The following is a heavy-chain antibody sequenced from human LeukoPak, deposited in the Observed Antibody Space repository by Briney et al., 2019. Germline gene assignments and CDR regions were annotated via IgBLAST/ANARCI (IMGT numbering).Heavy chain of an antibody. CDR3: AKDPSSYYDILTGPTFDI. V-gene: IGHV3-23*01. Sequence: GGSLRLSCAVSGITLSNYAMSWVRQAPGKGLEWVSAISGSGGSTYYADSVKGRFTISRDNSKNTLYLQMNSLRAEDTAVYYCAKDPSSYYDILTGPTFDIWGQGTMVTVSS. D-gene: IGHD3-9*01. CDR1: GITLSNYA. J-gene: IGHJ3*02. CDR2: ISGSGGST.